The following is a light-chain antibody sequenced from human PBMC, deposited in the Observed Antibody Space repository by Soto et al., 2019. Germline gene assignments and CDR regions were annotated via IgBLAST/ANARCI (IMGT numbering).Light chain of an antibody. CDR1: QSISSW. Sequence: DIPMTQSPSTLSASVGDRVTITCRASQSISSWLAWYQQKPGQAPKLLIYKASSFESGVPSRFSGSGSGTEFTLTISSLQPDDFATYYCQQYNSYPWTFGQGTKVEIK. J-gene: IGKJ1*01. V-gene: IGKV1-5*03. CDR2: KAS. CDR3: QQYNSYPWT.